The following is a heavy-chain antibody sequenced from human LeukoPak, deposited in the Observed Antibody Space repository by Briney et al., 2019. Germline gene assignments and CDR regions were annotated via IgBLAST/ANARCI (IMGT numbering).Heavy chain of an antibody. CDR1: GFSFSISW. CDR2: IISDGKTT. J-gene: IGHJ6*02. CDR3: ASGILATDSVAIHD. Sequence: GGPLRLSCAASGFSFSISWMNWVRQAPGEGLVWVSRIISDGKTTNYADSVKGRFTISRDNAKNTLYLQMNSLRAEDTATYYCASGILATDSVAIHDWGQGTTVTVSS. D-gene: IGHD6-13*01. V-gene: IGHV3-74*01.